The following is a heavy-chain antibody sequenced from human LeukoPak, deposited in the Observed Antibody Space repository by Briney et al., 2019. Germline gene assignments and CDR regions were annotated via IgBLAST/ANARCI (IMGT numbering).Heavy chain of an antibody. CDR1: GGSFSGYY. V-gene: IGHV4-34*01. CDR3: ARENPRIRYYFDY. D-gene: IGHD2/OR15-2a*01. J-gene: IGHJ4*02. Sequence: PSETLSLTCAVYGGSFSGYYWSWIRQPPGKGLEWIGEINHSGSTNYNPSLKSRVTISVDTSKNQFSLNLSSVTAADTAVYYCARENPRIRYYFDYWGQGTLVTVSS. CDR2: INHSGST.